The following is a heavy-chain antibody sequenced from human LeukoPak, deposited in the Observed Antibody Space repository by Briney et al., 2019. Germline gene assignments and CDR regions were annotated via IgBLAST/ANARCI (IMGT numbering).Heavy chain of an antibody. CDR2: INHSGST. CDR1: GGSFSGYY. CDR3: ARGDSSSSPGWSDP. Sequence: SETLSLTCAVYGGSFSGYYWSWIRQPPGKGLEWIGEINHSGSTNYNPSLKSRVTISVDTSKNQFSLKLSSVTAADTAVYYCARGDSSSSPGWSDPWGQGTLVTVSS. J-gene: IGHJ5*02. V-gene: IGHV4-34*01. D-gene: IGHD6-6*01.